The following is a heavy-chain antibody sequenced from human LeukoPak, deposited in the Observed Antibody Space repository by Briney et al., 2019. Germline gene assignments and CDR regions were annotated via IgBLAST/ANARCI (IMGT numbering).Heavy chain of an antibody. CDR2: INPSGGST. D-gene: IGHD3-3*01. J-gene: IGHJ5*02. CDR3: ARDGRVHYDFWSGYYRDEVWFDP. V-gene: IGHV1-46*03. Sequence: ASVKVSCKASGYTFTSYYMHWVRQAPGQGLEGMGIINPSGGSTIYAQKFQGRVTMTRDTSTSTVYMELSSLRSEDTAVYYCARDGRVHYDFWSGYYRDEVWFDPWGQGTLVTVSS. CDR1: GYTFTSYY.